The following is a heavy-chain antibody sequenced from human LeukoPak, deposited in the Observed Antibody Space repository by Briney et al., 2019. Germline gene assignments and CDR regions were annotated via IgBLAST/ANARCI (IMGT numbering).Heavy chain of an antibody. J-gene: IGHJ4*02. CDR2: ISGSGGST. CDR1: GFTFDDYA. Sequence: GGSLRLSCAASGFTFDDYAMHWVRQAPGKGLEWVSAISGSGGSTYYADSVKGRFTISRDNSKNTLYLQMNSLRAEDTAVYYCAKEVDYYDSSGYLDYWGQGTLVTVSS. D-gene: IGHD3-22*01. V-gene: IGHV3-23*01. CDR3: AKEVDYYDSSGYLDY.